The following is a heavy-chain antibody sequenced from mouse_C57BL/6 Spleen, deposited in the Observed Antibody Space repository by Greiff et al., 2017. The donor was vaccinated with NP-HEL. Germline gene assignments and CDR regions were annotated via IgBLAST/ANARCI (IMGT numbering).Heavy chain of an antibody. CDR3: ARRGTGTRTWFAY. CDR1: GYTFTSYW. V-gene: IGHV1-50*01. Sequence: VQLQQSGAELVKPGASVKLSCKASGYTFTSYWMQWVKQRPGQGLEWIGEIDPSDSYTNYNQKFKGKATLTVDTSSSTAYMQLSSLTPEDSAVYYCARRGTGTRTWFAYWGQGTLVTVSA. J-gene: IGHJ3*01. D-gene: IGHD4-1*01. CDR2: IDPSDSYT.